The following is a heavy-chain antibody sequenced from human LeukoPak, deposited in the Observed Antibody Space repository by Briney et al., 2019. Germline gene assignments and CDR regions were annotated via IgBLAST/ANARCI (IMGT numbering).Heavy chain of an antibody. V-gene: IGHV3-66*01. CDR3: ARERTLDYPYYYYYMDV. D-gene: IGHD4-11*01. J-gene: IGHJ6*03. Sequence: GGSLRLLCAASGFTVSRNYVSWLRQAPGKGLEWVSFFYSGGSTYYADSVKGRFTFSRDNSKNTLYLQMNSLRAEDTAVYYCARERTLDYPYYYYYMDVWGKGTTVTVSS. CDR1: GFTVSRNY. CDR2: FYSGGST.